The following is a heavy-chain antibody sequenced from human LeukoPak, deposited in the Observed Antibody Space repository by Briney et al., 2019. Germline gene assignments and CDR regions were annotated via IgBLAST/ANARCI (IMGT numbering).Heavy chain of an antibody. J-gene: IGHJ4*02. CDR3: AKEMPTYYDFWSGYSWDF. D-gene: IGHD3-3*01. CDR2: ISYDGSNK. CDR1: GFTFTSYG. V-gene: IGHV3-30*18. Sequence: PGGSLRLSCAASGFTFTSYGMHWVRQAPGKGLEWVAVISYDGSNKYYADSVKGRFTISRDNSKNTLYLQVNSLRAEDTAVYYCAKEMPTYYDFWSGYSWDFWGQGTLVTVSS.